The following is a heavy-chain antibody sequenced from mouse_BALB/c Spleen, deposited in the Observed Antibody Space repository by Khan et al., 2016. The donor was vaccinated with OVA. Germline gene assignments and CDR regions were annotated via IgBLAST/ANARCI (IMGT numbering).Heavy chain of an antibody. Sequence: QVQLKQSGPGLVRPSQSLSITCTVSGFSLSSYGVHWVRQSPGKGLEWLGVIWSGGVTDYNAAFISRLSISKDNSKSQAFLKMNSLQANDTAIYYCVRNDDYDEGLTYWGQGTLVTVSA. CDR2: IWSGGVT. V-gene: IGHV2-2*02. J-gene: IGHJ3*01. D-gene: IGHD2-4*01. CDR1: GFSLSSYG. CDR3: VRNDDYDEGLTY.